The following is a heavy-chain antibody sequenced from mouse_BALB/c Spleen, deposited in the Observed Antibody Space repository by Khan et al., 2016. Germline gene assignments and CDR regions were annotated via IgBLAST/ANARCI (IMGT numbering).Heavy chain of an antibody. Sequence: QVRLQQSGAELAKPGASVKMSCKASGYTFTSYWIHWVKQRPGQGLEWIGYINPSTGYTEYNQKFKDKATLTADKSSSTAYMQLSSRTSEDSAVYYCARREYGNYGVAYWGQGTLVTVSA. CDR2: INPSTGYT. CDR3: ARREYGNYGVAY. CDR1: GYTFTSYW. J-gene: IGHJ3*01. V-gene: IGHV1-7*01. D-gene: IGHD2-10*02.